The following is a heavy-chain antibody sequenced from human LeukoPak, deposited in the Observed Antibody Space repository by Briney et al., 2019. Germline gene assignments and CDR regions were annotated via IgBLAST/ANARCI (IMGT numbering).Heavy chain of an antibody. V-gene: IGHV4-59*08. CDR1: GGSISSYY. CDR3: ARSVYYGDHASWFDP. Sequence: SETLSLTCTVSGGSISSYYWSWIRQPPGKGLEWIGYIYYSGSTNYNPSLKSRVTISVDTSKNQFSLKLSSVTAADTAVYYCARSVYYGDHASWFDPWGQGTLVTVSS. D-gene: IGHD4-17*01. CDR2: IYYSGST. J-gene: IGHJ5*02.